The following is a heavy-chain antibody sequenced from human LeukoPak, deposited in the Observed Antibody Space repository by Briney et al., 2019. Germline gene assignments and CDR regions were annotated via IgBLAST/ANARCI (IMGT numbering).Heavy chain of an antibody. J-gene: IGHJ4*02. CDR1: GYTLTELS. Sequence: ASVKVSCKVSGYTLTELSMHWVRQAPGKGLEWMGGFDPEDGETIYAQKFQGRVTMTEDTSTDTAYMELSSLRSEDTAVYYYATVVMGATTGYYWGQGTLVTVSS. CDR3: ATVVMGATTGYY. D-gene: IGHD1-26*01. V-gene: IGHV1-24*01. CDR2: FDPEDGET.